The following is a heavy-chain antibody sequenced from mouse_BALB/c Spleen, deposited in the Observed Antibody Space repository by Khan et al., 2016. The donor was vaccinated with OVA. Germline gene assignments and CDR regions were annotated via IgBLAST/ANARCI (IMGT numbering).Heavy chain of an antibody. CDR2: VTYSGNT. D-gene: IGHD2-12*01. Sequence: EVQLQESGPSLVKPSQTLSITCSVTGDSFTSGFWNWIRKFPGNKFEYMGYVTYSGNTYYNPSLKCRLSITRDTSKSQYFLQLNSVTTEDTATYSCARSYDNWAMDYWGQGTSVTVSS. J-gene: IGHJ4*01. V-gene: IGHV3-8*02. CDR3: ARSYDNWAMDY. CDR1: GDSFTSGF.